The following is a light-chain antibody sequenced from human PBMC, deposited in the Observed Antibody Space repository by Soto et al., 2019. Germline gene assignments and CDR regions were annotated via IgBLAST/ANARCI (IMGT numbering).Light chain of an antibody. V-gene: IGKV3-15*01. CDR1: QSVSSN. CDR3: QQYNNWPPYT. J-gene: IGKJ2*01. Sequence: EKVMTQSPATLSVSPGERATLSCRASQSVSSNLAWYQKKPGQAPRLLIYGASTRATGIPARFSGSGSGTEFTLTISSQQSEDFAVYYCQQYNNWPPYTFGQGTNLEIK. CDR2: GAS.